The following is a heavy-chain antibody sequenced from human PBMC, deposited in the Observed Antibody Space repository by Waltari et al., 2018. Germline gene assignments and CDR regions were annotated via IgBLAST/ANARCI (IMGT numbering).Heavy chain of an antibody. V-gene: IGHV4-34*01. Sequence: QVQLQQWGAGLLKPSETLSLTCAVYGGSFSGYYWSWIRQPPGKGLEWIGEINHSGSTNYNPSLKSRGTISVDTSKNQFSLKLRSVTAADTAVYYCARGRITMVRGVIIVPFVDYWGQGTLVTVSS. D-gene: IGHD3-10*01. CDR3: ARGRITMVRGVIIVPFVDY. CDR2: INHSGST. J-gene: IGHJ4*02. CDR1: GGSFSGYY.